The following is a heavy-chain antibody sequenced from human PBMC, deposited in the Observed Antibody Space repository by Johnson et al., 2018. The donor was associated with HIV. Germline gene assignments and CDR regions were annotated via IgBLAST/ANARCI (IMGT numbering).Heavy chain of an antibody. D-gene: IGHD3-10*01. CDR2: ISYDGSNK. Sequence: QVQLVESGGGVVQPGRSLRLSCVGSGFTFSSYDMHWVHQAPGKGMDWVALISYDGSNKYYADSVKGRFTISRDKSKNTLYLQMNSLRAEDTAVYYCARRMVQGVIITSGAFDIWGQGTMVTVSS. V-gene: IGHV3-30*03. CDR3: ARRMVQGVIITSGAFDI. CDR1: GFTFSSYD. J-gene: IGHJ3*02.